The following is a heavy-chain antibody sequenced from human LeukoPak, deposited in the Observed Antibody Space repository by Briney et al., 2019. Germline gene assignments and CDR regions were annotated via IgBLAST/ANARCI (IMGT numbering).Heavy chain of an antibody. CDR3: ARTRWGSDFDY. Sequence: SETLSLTCTVSGGSISSSSFYWGWIRQPPGKGLEWIGSIYYSGSTYYNPSLKSRVTISVDTSKNQFSLKLSSVTAADTAVYYCARTRWGSDFDYWGQGTLVTVSS. V-gene: IGHV4-39*07. J-gene: IGHJ4*02. D-gene: IGHD7-27*01. CDR2: IYYSGST. CDR1: GGSISSSSFY.